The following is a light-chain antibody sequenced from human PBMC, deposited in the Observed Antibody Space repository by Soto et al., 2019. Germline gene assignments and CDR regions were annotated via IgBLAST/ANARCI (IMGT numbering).Light chain of an antibody. Sequence: AIQLTQSPSSLSASVGDRVTITCRASQGISSALAWYQQKPGKGPKLLIYDASNLESGVPSRFSGSGSGTDFTHTISSLQPEDFATYYCQQFNGYPLTFGGGTKVEIK. CDR1: QGISSA. J-gene: IGKJ4*01. CDR2: DAS. CDR3: QQFNGYPLT. V-gene: IGKV1-13*02.